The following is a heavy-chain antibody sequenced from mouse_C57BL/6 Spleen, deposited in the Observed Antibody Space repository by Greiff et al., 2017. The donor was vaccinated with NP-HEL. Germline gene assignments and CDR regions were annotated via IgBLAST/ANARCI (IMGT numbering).Heavy chain of an antibody. J-gene: IGHJ2*01. CDR2: ISSGSSTI. V-gene: IGHV5-17*01. CDR3: ARDYYYGAPYFDY. CDR1: GFTFSDYG. D-gene: IGHD1-1*01. Sequence: EVQVVESGGGLVKPGGSLKLSCAASGFTFSDYGMHWVRQAPEKGLEWVAYISSGSSTIYYADTVKGRFTISRDNAKNTLFLQMTSLRSEDTAMYYCARDYYYGAPYFDYWGKGTTLTVSS.